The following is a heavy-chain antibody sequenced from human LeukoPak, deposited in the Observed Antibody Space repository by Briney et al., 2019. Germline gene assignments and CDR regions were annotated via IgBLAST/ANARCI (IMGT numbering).Heavy chain of an antibody. D-gene: IGHD3-22*01. Sequence: SVKVSCKASGYTFTGYYMHWVRQAPGQGLEWMGGIIPIFGTANYAQKFQGRVTITADESTSTAYMELSSLRSEDTAVYYCARAVNPYRSGYCRGVCNWFDPWGQGTLVTVSS. CDR3: ARAVNPYRSGYCRGVCNWFDP. CDR2: IIPIFGTA. CDR1: GYTFTGYY. J-gene: IGHJ5*02. V-gene: IGHV1-69*13.